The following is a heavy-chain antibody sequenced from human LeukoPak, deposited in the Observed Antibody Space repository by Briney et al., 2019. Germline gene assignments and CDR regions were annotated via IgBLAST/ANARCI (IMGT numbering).Heavy chain of an antibody. D-gene: IGHD3-16*02. CDR3: ARGGHGMITFGGVIVPSGFDY. V-gene: IGHV3-11*01. CDR2: ISSSGSTI. CDR1: GFTFSDYY. Sequence: GGSLRLSCAASGFTFSDYYMSWIRQAPGKGLEWVSYISSSGSTIYYADSVKGRFTISRDNAKNSLYLQMNSLRAEDTAVYYCARGGHGMITFGGVIVPSGFDYWGQGTLVTASS. J-gene: IGHJ4*02.